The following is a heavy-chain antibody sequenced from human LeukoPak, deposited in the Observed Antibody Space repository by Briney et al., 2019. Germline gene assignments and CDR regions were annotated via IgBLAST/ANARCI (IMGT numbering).Heavy chain of an antibody. D-gene: IGHD6-13*01. J-gene: IGHJ4*02. CDR2: IYSAST. Sequence: PSETLSLTCSVSDGGITGYYWGWIRQPPGKGLEWIGHIYSASTNYNPSLKSRVTMSVDTSKNHFSLRLNSVTAADTAVYYCARGYSTSRTYYFDYWGQGALVTVSS. CDR3: ARGYSTSRTYYFDY. CDR1: DGGITGYY. V-gene: IGHV4-59*01.